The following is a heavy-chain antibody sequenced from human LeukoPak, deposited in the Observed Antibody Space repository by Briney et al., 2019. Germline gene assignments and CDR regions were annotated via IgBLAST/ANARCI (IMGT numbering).Heavy chain of an antibody. CDR2: IYYSGST. CDR3: ARYLYCSSTSCYYYFDY. CDR1: GGSISSSSYY. Sequence: SETLSLTCTVSGGSISSSSYYWGWIRQPPGKGLEWIGSIYYSGSTYYNPSLKSRVTISVDTSKNQFSLKLSSVTAADTAVYYCARYLYCSSTSCYYYFDYRGQGTLVTVSS. D-gene: IGHD2-2*01. J-gene: IGHJ4*02. V-gene: IGHV4-39*01.